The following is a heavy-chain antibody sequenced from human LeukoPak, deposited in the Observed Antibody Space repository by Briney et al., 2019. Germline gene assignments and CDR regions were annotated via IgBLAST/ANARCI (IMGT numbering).Heavy chain of an antibody. CDR1: GFTFTTYW. CDR3: ARGGDYASGIPGDY. CDR2: INTDGSNT. J-gene: IGHJ4*02. V-gene: IGHV3-74*01. Sequence: AGGSLRLSCAASGFTFTTYWMHWVRQAPGKGLVWVSRINTDGSNTTYADSVKGRFTISRDNAKNTLYLQMNSLRAEDTAVYYCARGGDYASGIPGDYWGQGTLVTVSP. D-gene: IGHD3-10*01.